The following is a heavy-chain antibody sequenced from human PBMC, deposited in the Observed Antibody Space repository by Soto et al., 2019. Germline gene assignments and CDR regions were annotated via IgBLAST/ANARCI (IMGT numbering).Heavy chain of an antibody. CDR2: IYWDADK. V-gene: IGHV2-5*02. J-gene: IGHJ6*02. CDR1: GFSLSTSGVG. CDR3: AYLPCSGGSCYWFSFSGMDV. Sequence: QITLKESGPTLVKPTQTLTLTCTFSGFSLSTSGVGVDWIRQPPGEALEWLALIYWDADKRYRPSLESRLTITKDTSKNQVVLTRTNMDSVDTATYYCAYLPCSGGSCYWFSFSGMDVWGQGTTVTVSS. D-gene: IGHD2-15*01.